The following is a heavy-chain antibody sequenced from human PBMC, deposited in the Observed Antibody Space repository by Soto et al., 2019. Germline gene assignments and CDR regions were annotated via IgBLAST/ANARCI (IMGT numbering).Heavy chain of an antibody. D-gene: IGHD6-6*01. CDR3: ATPSIAARHSAWPNKYYYYYGMDV. J-gene: IGHJ6*02. CDR2: FDPEDGET. V-gene: IGHV1-24*01. Sequence: GASVKVSCKVSGYTLTELSMHWVRQAPGKGLEWMGGFDPEDGETIYAQKFQGRVTMTEDTSTDTAYMELSSLRSEDTAVYYCATPSIAARHSAWPNKYYYYYGMDVWGQGTTVTVSS. CDR1: GYTLTELS.